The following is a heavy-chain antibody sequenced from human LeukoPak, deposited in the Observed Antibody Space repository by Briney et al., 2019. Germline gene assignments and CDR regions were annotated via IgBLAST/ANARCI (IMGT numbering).Heavy chain of an antibody. J-gene: IGHJ4*02. Sequence: GGSLRLSCAASGFTFSNYSMSWVRQPPGKGLEWVSAISGPAGSWDYADVVKGRFTISRDNSKNTLFLQMNSLSPEDTAIYYCAKKVGLVSAPLYYFDVWGQGTLVTVSS. CDR2: ISGPAGSW. V-gene: IGHV3-23*01. CDR1: GFTFSNYS. D-gene: IGHD5/OR15-5a*01. CDR3: AKKVGLVSAPLYYFDV.